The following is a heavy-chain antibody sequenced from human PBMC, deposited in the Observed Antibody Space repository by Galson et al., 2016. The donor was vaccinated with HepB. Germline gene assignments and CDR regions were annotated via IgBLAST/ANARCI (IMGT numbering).Heavy chain of an antibody. Sequence: SVKVSCKASGSGYSYTRYGVSWVRQAPGQGLEWMGWINAYNGHRDYARNFQGRLTMTTDTSTSTAYMELLSLKSDDTAVYYCATSRITLIRGVISPHHFDYWGQGTLVTVSS. CDR1: GSGYSYTRYG. J-gene: IGHJ4*02. V-gene: IGHV1-18*01. CDR3: ATSRITLIRGVISPHHFDY. D-gene: IGHD3-10*01. CDR2: INAYNGHR.